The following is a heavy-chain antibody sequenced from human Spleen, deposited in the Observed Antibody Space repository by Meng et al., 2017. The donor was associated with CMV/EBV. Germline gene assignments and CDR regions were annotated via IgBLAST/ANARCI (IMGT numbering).Heavy chain of an antibody. Sequence: QGQLKQWGAGLLKPSETLSLPCAFDGGAFSGYYWSWIRQPPGKGLEGIGEINQSGSTNDNPSLKSRVTISVDTSKNQFSLKLISVTAADTAVYYCARGLTTFQYLFDYWGQGTLVTVSS. J-gene: IGHJ4*02. V-gene: IGHV4-34*01. CDR2: INQSGST. CDR1: GGAFSGYY. D-gene: IGHD4/OR15-4a*01. CDR3: ARGLTTFQYLFDY.